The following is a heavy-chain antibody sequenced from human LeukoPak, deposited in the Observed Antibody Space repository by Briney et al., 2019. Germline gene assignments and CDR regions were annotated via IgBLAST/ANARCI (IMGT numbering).Heavy chain of an antibody. J-gene: IGHJ1*01. V-gene: IGHV3-23*01. Sequence: GGSLRLSCAASRFTFSNYAMSWVRQAPGKGLEWVSAISASGDSTYYADSVKGRFTISRDNSKSTLFLQMNTLRTTAVYYCAKGFNYGSGRYEYYQHWGQGTLVTVSS. CDR3: AKGFNYGSGRYEYYQH. CDR2: ISASGDST. CDR1: RFTFSNYA. D-gene: IGHD3-10*01.